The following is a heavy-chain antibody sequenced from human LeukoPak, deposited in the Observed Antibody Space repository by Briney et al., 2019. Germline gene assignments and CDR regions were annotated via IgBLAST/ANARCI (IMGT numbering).Heavy chain of an antibody. D-gene: IGHD2-2*01. CDR1: GFTFSSYE. V-gene: IGHV3-48*03. Sequence: PGGSLRLSCAASGFTFSSYEMNWVRQAPGKGLEWVSYISSSGSTIYYADSVKGRFTISRDNAKNSLYLQMNSLRAEDTAVYYCARDPIVVVPAATQPDAFDIWGQGTMVTVSS. J-gene: IGHJ3*02. CDR2: ISSSGSTI. CDR3: ARDPIVVVPAATQPDAFDI.